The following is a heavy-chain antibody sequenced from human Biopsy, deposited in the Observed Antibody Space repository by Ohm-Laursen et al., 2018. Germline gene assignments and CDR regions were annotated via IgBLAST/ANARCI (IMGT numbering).Heavy chain of an antibody. V-gene: IGHV1-2*02. CDR1: GYTFTGYH. CDR3: TRGGYYYDSLAYYYWFDR. J-gene: IGHJ5*02. CDR2: INAKTGDT. Sequence: ASVKVSCKASGYTFTGYHVHWVRQAPGQGLEWMGWINAKTGDTNYAQKFQGRVTMTRDTSISTAYVDLSSLRSDDTAVYYCTRGGYYYDSLAYYYWFDRWGQGTLVTVSS. D-gene: IGHD3-22*01.